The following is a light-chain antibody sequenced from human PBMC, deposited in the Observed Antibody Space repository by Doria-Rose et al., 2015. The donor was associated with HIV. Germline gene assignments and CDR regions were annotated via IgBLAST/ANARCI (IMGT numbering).Light chain of an antibody. CDR3: QQTYSSPPWT. CDR1: QTVSTY. CDR2: AAS. V-gene: IGKV1-39*01. J-gene: IGKJ1*01. Sequence: LAYSIVDRVTIPCRASQTVSTYLNWFQQEPGEAPKLLIYAASRLQSGVPSRFSGSGSGTDFTLTISGLQPGDFATYYCQQTYSSPPWTFGQGTKVEMK.